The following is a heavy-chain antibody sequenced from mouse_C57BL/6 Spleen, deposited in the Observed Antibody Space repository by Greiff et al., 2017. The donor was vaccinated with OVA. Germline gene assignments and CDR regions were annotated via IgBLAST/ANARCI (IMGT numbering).Heavy chain of an antibody. CDR3: LYYDYDTWFAY. Sequence: VQLQQSGPELVKPGASVKISCKASGYAFSSSWMNWVKQRPGKGLEWIGRIYPGDGDTNYNGKFKGKATLTADKSSSTAYMQLSSLTSEDSAVYFCLYYDYDTWFAYWGQGTLVTVSA. CDR1: GYAFSSSW. CDR2: IYPGDGDT. V-gene: IGHV1-82*01. J-gene: IGHJ3*01. D-gene: IGHD2-4*01.